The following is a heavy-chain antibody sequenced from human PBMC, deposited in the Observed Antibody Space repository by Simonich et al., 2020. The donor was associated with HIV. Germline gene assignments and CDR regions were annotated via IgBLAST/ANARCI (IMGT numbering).Heavy chain of an antibody. V-gene: IGHV4-39*07. D-gene: IGHD6-19*01. Sequence: QLQLQESGPGLVKPSETLSLTCTVSGGSISSSSYYWGWIRQPPGKGLEWIGSSYYSGSTYYNPSLKSRVTISVDKSKNQFSLNLSFVTAADTAVYYCATSSGLYAIDYWGQGTLVTVSS. CDR3: ATSSGLYAIDY. CDR2: SYYSGST. J-gene: IGHJ4*02. CDR1: GGSISSSSYY.